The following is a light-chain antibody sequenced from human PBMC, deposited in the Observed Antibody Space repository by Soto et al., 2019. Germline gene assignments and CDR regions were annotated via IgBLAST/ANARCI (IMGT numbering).Light chain of an antibody. J-gene: IGKJ1*01. Sequence: IQLTQSPSPLSASVGDSVTITCRASKAIGSSCGWHQKKPGKVPKVLIYGASTLQNGVPSRFSGSGSGTDFTLTISSLQPDDFANYYCQQYNSQGTFGQGTKVDIK. CDR3: QQYNSQGT. CDR2: GAS. CDR1: KAIGSS. V-gene: IGKV1-9*01.